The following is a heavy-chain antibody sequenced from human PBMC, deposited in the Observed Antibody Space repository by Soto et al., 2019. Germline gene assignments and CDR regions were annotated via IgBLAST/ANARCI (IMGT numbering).Heavy chain of an antibody. CDR3: VRATYFSDSSGYTRCFDY. D-gene: IGHD3-22*01. J-gene: IGHJ4*02. Sequence: ASVKVSCKASGGTFSSYAISWVRQAPGQGLEWMGGIIPMFGTANYAQKFQGRVTITADKSTSTVYMELNSLKTEDTAVYYCVRATYFSDSSGYTRCFDYWGQGTLVTAPQ. CDR2: IIPMFGTA. V-gene: IGHV1-69*06. CDR1: GGTFSSYA.